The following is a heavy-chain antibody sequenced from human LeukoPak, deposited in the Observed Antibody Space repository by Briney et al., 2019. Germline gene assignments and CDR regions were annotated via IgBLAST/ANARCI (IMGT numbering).Heavy chain of an antibody. CDR2: INPNSGGT. CDR1: GYTFTGYY. CDR3: ARGYYDSSGYSTGCDY. Sequence: ASVKVSCKASGYTFTGYYMHWVRQAPGQGLEWMGWINPNSGGTNYAQKFQGRVTMTRGTSISTAYMELSRLRSDDTAVYYCARGYYDSSGYSTGCDYWGQGTLVTVSS. J-gene: IGHJ4*02. V-gene: IGHV1-2*02. D-gene: IGHD3-22*01.